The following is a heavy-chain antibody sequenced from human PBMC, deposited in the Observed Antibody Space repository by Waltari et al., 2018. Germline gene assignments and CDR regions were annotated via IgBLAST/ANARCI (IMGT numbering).Heavy chain of an antibody. CDR2: IDKSGSRT. J-gene: IGHJ4*02. D-gene: IGHD1-26*01. Sequence: EVLLVESGGDLVQPGGTMRLTCETSGFTFINFELNWVRQAPGRGLEWIAYIDKSGSRTFYSDSVRGRFTISRDDAKNSAYLQMSNLRVDDSALYYCTRGIVGATGWGQGTLVTVSS. CDR1: GFTFINFE. V-gene: IGHV3-48*03. CDR3: TRGIVGATG.